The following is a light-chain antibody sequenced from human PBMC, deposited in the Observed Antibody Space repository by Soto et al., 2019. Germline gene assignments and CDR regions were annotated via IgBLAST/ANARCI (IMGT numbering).Light chain of an antibody. CDR2: STY. CDR3: QQSYITPYT. CDR1: QSISSH. Sequence: DIQMTQSPSSLSASVGDRVTITCRASQSISSHLHWYQEKPGKAPKLLIYSTYSLQSEVPSRFSGSGTGTDFTLTISSLQPKDVATYYCQQSYITPYTFGQGTNLEIK. V-gene: IGKV1-39*01. J-gene: IGKJ2*01.